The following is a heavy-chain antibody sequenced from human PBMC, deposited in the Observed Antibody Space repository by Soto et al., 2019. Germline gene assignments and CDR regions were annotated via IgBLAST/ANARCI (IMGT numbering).Heavy chain of an antibody. D-gene: IGHD3-22*01. CDR1: GGSISNYY. CDR2: IYTSGST. V-gene: IGHV4-4*07. CDR3: ARSYYYDDSPYGLDV. Sequence: SETLSLTCTVSGGSISNYYWFWIRQPAGKGLEWIGRIYTSGSTNYNPSLKSRLTMSVDTSKNQFSLKLTSVTAADTAVYYCARSYYYDDSPYGLDVWGQGATVT. J-gene: IGHJ6*02.